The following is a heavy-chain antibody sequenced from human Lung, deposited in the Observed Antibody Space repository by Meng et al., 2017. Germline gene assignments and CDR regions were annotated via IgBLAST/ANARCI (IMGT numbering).Heavy chain of an antibody. V-gene: IGHV4-34*01. CDR3: ARGPTTMAHDFDY. D-gene: IGHD4-11*01. Sequence: QVQLHQWGEGLLKPSETLSLTCAVSGGSFSDYYWSWIRQPPGKGLEWIGEINHSGSTNYNPSLESRATISVDTSQNNLSLKLSSVTAADSAVYYCARGPTTMAHDFDYWGQGTLVTVSS. CDR2: INHSGST. J-gene: IGHJ4*02. CDR1: GGSFSDYY.